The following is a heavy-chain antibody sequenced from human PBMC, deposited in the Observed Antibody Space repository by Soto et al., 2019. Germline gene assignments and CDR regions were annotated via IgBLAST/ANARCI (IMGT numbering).Heavy chain of an antibody. D-gene: IGHD2-2*01. CDR2: IKSKTDGGTT. V-gene: IGHV3-15*07. CDR3: TTVGESIVVVPDAEWVYYYYGMDV. Sequence: KPGGSLRLSCAASGFTFSNAWMNWVRQAPGKGLEWVGRIKSKTDGGTTDYAAPVKGRFTISRDDSKNTLYLQMNSLKTEDTAVYYCTTVGESIVVVPDAEWVYYYYGMDVWGQGTTVTVSS. J-gene: IGHJ6*02. CDR1: GFTFSNAW.